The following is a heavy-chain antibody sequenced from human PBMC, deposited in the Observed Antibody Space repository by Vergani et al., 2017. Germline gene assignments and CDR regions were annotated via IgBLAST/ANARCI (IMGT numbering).Heavy chain of an antibody. D-gene: IGHD2-2*02. J-gene: IGHJ6*03. Sequence: QVQLQESGPGLVKPSETLSLTCTVSGGSIISYYWSWIRQPAGKGLEWIGRIYTSGSTNYNPSLKSRVTMSVDTSKNPFSLKLSSVTAADTAVYYCARDKGYCSSTSCYRDYYYYMDVWGKGTTVTVSS. V-gene: IGHV4-4*07. CDR2: IYTSGST. CDR1: GGSIISYY. CDR3: ARDKGYCSSTSCYRDYYYYMDV.